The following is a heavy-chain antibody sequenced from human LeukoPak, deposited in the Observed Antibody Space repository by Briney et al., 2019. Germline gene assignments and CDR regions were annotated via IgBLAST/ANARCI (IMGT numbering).Heavy chain of an antibody. Sequence: SETLSLTCTVSGGSISSYYWSWIRQPPGKGLEWIGYIYYSGSTNYNPSLKSRVTISVDTSKNQFSLKLSSVTAADTAVYYCARDRGFGSYFDHWGQGTLVTVSS. CDR3: ARDRGFGSYFDH. CDR1: GGSISSYY. CDR2: IYYSGST. D-gene: IGHD3-10*01. V-gene: IGHV4-59*01. J-gene: IGHJ4*02.